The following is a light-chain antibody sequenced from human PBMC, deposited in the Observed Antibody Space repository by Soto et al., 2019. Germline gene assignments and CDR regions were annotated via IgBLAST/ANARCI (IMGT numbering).Light chain of an antibody. Sequence: QYALTQPASVSGSPGQSITISCTGTSSDVGDYNYVSWYQQYPGKVPKLMIYDVSNRPSGVSNRFSGSKSGNTASLTISGLQAEDEADYYCSSYTGSSTYVFGTGTKLTVL. J-gene: IGLJ1*01. CDR2: DVS. V-gene: IGLV2-14*01. CDR3: SSYTGSSTYV. CDR1: SSDVGDYNY.